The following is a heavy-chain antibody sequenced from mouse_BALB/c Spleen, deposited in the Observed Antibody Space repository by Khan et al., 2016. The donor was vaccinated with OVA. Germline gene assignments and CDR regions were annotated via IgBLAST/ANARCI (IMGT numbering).Heavy chain of an antibody. V-gene: IGHV2-2*02. CDR1: GFSLTNYG. D-gene: IGHD2-4*01. Sequence: QVQLKQSGPGLVQPSQSLSITCTVSGFSLTNYGVHWVRQSPGKGLVWLGVIWSGGSTDYNAAFISRLNISKENSKSQAFFNMNRLQANDTAIYYCARNYDYDEGLAYWGQGTLVTVSA. J-gene: IGHJ3*01. CDR2: IWSGGST. CDR3: ARNYDYDEGLAY.